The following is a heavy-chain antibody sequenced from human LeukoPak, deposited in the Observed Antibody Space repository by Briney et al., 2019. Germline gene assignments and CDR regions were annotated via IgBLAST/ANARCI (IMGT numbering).Heavy chain of an antibody. CDR3: ARAGYCSGGSCYSPWFDP. D-gene: IGHD2-15*01. Sequence: ASVKVSCKASGYTFTSYYMHWVRQAPGQGLEWMGIINPSGGSTSYAQKFQGRVTMTRDMSTSTVYMELSSLRSEDTAVYYCARAGYCSGGSCYSPWFDPWGQGTLVTVSS. V-gene: IGHV1-46*01. CDR2: INPSGGST. J-gene: IGHJ5*02. CDR1: GYTFTSYY.